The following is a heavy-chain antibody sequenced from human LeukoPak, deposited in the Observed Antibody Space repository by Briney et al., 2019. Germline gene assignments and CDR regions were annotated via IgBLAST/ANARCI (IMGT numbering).Heavy chain of an antibody. D-gene: IGHD5-24*01. CDR2: IAHDSTTI. Sequence: PGGSLRLSCAASGFTFRIYGMNWVRQAPGKGPEWVSYIAHDSTTIYYKDSVKGRFTMSKDNARTSLYLQMTSLRAEDTAMCYCARATRNGYDYWGQGTLVTVSS. CDR1: GFTFRIYG. J-gene: IGHJ4*02. CDR3: ARATRNGYDY. V-gene: IGHV3-48*04.